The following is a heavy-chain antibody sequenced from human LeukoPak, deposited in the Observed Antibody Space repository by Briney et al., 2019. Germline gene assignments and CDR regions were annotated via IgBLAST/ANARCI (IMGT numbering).Heavy chain of an antibody. CDR2: ISSSGGRT. CDR1: GFTFSSYA. J-gene: IGHJ4*02. Sequence: GGSLRLSCAASGFTFSSYAMSWVRQAPGKGLEWVSGISSSGGRTYYADSVKGRFTISRDNSKNTLYLQMNSLRAEDTAVYYCAKEWRVTIFGVVSDWGQGTLVTVSS. D-gene: IGHD3-3*01. V-gene: IGHV3-23*01. CDR3: AKEWRVTIFGVVSD.